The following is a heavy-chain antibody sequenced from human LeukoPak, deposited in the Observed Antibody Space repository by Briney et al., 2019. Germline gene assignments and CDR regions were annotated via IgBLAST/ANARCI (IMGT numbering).Heavy chain of an antibody. CDR2: IRYDGSNK. CDR3: AKDLGSGYGSGIDY. CDR1: GFTFSSYA. D-gene: IGHD3-10*01. J-gene: IGHJ4*02. V-gene: IGHV3-30*02. Sequence: PGGSLRLSCAASGFTFSSYAMSWVRQAPGKGLEWVAFIRYDGSNKYYADSVKGRFTISRDNSKNTLYLQMNSLRAEDTAVYYCAKDLGSGYGSGIDYWGQGTLVTVSS.